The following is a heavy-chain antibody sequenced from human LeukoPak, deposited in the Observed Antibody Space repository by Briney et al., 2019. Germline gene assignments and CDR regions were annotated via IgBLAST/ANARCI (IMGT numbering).Heavy chain of an antibody. CDR3: ARDAGSTLDY. J-gene: IGHJ4*02. V-gene: IGHV4-59*01. CDR2: IYYSGST. D-gene: IGHD2-2*01. CDR1: GGSFSGYY. Sequence: PSETLSLTCAVYGGSFSGYYWSWIRQPPGKGLEWIGYIYYSGSTNYNPSLKSRVTISVDTSKNQFSLKLSSVTAADTAVYYCARDAGSTLDYWGQGTLVTVSS.